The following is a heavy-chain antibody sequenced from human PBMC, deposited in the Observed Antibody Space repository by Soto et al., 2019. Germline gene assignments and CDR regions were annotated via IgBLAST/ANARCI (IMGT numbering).Heavy chain of an antibody. D-gene: IGHD6-19*01. CDR3: AGDPSAVAGTPNVGY. V-gene: IGHV1-69*13. J-gene: IGHJ4*02. CDR1: GGTFSSYA. Sequence: SLKVSCKASGGTFSSYAISWVRRAPGQGLEWMGGIIPIFGTANYAQKFQGRVTITADESTSTAYMELSSLRSEDTAVYYCAGDPSAVAGTPNVGYWGQGTLVTVSS. CDR2: IIPIFGTA.